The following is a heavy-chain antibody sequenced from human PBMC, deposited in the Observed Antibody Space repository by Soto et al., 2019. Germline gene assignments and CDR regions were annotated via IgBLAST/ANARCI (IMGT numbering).Heavy chain of an antibody. CDR2: ISAYNGNT. D-gene: IGHD3-22*01. V-gene: IGHV1-18*01. J-gene: IGHJ4*02. CDR1: GYTFTSYG. Sequence: AASVKVSCKASGYTFTSYGISWVRQAPGQGLEWMGWISAYNGNTNYAQKLQGRVTMTTDTSTSTAYMELRSLRSDDTAVYYCARDHDYYDSSGYYPTDYWRQGTLVTVSS. CDR3: ARDHDYYDSSGYYPTDY.